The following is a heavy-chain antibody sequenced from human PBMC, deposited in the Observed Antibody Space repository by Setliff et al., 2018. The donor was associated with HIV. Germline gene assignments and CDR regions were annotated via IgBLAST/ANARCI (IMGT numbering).Heavy chain of an antibody. CDR3: ARGGREYGVNYYYYYMDV. D-gene: IGHD3-10*01. Sequence: SETLSLTCTVSGGSISNGYYYWSWIRQPAGKGLEWIGHIYTSGSTKYNPSLKSRVTVSVDTSKNQFSLKLSSVTAADTAVYYCARGGREYGVNYYYYYMDVWGKGTTVTVSS. V-gene: IGHV4-61*09. CDR1: GGSISNGYYY. J-gene: IGHJ6*03. CDR2: IYTSGST.